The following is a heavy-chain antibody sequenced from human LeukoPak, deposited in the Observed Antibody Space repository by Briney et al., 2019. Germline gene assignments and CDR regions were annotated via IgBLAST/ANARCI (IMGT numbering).Heavy chain of an antibody. CDR1: GYTFTSYG. CDR3: ASISGWYYFDY. V-gene: IGHV1-18*01. CDR2: ISAYNGNT. D-gene: IGHD6-19*01. J-gene: IGHJ4*02. Sequence: ASVKVSCKASGYTFTSYGISWVRQAPGQGLEWMGWISAYNGNTNYAQKLQGRVTMTRDTSISTAYMELSRLRSDDTAVYYCASISGWYYFDYWGQGTLVTVSS.